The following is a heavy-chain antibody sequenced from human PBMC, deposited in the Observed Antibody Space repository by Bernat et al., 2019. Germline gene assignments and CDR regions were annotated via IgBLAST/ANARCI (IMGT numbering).Heavy chain of an antibody. CDR3: AKEECSGGACYATDY. CDR2: SSESGDRT. V-gene: IGHV3-23*01. J-gene: IGHJ4*02. CDR1: GFTFSSHA. D-gene: IGHD2-15*01. Sequence: EVRLLESGGGLVQPGGSLRLSCAASGFTFSSHAMNWVRQGPGKGLEWVSRSSESGDRTDYADSVEGRFTISRDNSKNTLYLQMNSLRAEDTAVYYCAKEECSGGACYATDYWGQGTPVTVSS.